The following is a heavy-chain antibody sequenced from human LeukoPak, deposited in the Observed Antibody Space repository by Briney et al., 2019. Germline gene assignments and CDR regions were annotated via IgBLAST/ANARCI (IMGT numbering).Heavy chain of an antibody. CDR3: ARDGSPDVLTGYYLFGGFDC. Sequence: GGSLRLSCAASGFMVSGDYMSWVRQAPGKGLEWVSLIYVGGSTLYANSVKDRFNISRDNSKNTLYLQMHSLRAEDTAVYYCARDGSPDVLTGYYLFGGFDCWGQGTLVPVSS. CDR2: IYVGGST. D-gene: IGHD3-9*01. V-gene: IGHV3-66*01. CDR1: GFMVSGDY. J-gene: IGHJ4*02.